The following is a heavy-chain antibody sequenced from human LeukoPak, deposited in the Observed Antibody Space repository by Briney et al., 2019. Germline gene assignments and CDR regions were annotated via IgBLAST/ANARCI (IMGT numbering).Heavy chain of an antibody. CDR1: GGSFSGYY. D-gene: IGHD2-2*01. CDR3: ARHPIVVPAASFGY. CDR2: INHSGST. J-gene: IGHJ4*02. Sequence: SETLSLTCAVYGGSFSGYYWSWIRQPPGKGLEWIGEINHSGSTNYNPSLKSRVTISVDTSKNQFSLKLSSVTAADTAVYYCARHPIVVPAASFGYWGQGTLVTVSS. V-gene: IGHV4-34*01.